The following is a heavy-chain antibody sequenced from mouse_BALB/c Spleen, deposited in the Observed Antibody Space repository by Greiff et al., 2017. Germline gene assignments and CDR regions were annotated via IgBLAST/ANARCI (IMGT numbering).Heavy chain of an antibody. CDR3: ARDGPYGYAMDY. J-gene: IGHJ4*01. CDR2: ISSGGSYT. D-gene: IGHD2-10*02. V-gene: IGHV5-9-4*01. CDR1: GFTFSSYA. Sequence: EVKVVESGGGLVKPGGSLKLSCAASGFTFSSYAMSWVRQSPEKRLEWVAEISSGGSYTYYPDTVTGRFTISRDNAKNTLYLEMSSLRSEDTAMYYCARDGPYGYAMDYWGQGTSVTVSS.